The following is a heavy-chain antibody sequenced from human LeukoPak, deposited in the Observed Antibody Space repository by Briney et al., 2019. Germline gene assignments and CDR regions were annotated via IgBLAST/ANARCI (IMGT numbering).Heavy chain of an antibody. D-gene: IGHD2-2*01. V-gene: IGHV4-59*01. CDR2: IYYSGST. CDR3: ARVVPAAGGMDV. CDR1: GGSISSYY. J-gene: IGHJ6*02. Sequence: PSETLSLTCTVSGGSISSYYWTWIRQPPGKGLEWIGYIYYSGSTNSNPSLKSRVTVSVDTSKNQFSLKLSSVTAADTAVYYCARVVPAAGGMDVWGQGTTVTVSS.